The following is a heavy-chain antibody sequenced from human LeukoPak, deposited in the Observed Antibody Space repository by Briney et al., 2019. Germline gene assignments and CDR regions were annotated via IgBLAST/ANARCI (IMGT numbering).Heavy chain of an antibody. J-gene: IGHJ4*02. V-gene: IGHV4-30-4*01. CDR3: ARARSGKSSHRTSPFGY. CDR2: IYYSGST. Sequence: KPSETLSLTCTVSGGSISSGDYYWSWIRQPPGKGLEWIGYIYYSGSTYYNPSLKSRVTLSVDTSKNQFSLKLSSVTAADTAVYYCARARSGKSSHRTSPFGYWGQGTLVTVSS. CDR1: GGSISSGDYY. D-gene: IGHD6-25*01.